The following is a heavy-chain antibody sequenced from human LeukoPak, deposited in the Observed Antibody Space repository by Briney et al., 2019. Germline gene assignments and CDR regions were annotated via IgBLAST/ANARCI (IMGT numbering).Heavy chain of an antibody. CDR3: ARDPTYSN. CDR1: GFTVSSSY. D-gene: IGHD4-11*01. CDR2: IYSGGTT. Sequence: PGGSLRLSCAASGFTVSSSYMTWVRQAPGKGLEWVSVIYSGGTTYYADSVKGRFTISRDNSKNTLYLQMNSLRAEDTAVYYCARDPTYSNWGQGTLVTVSS. V-gene: IGHV3-66*01. J-gene: IGHJ4*02.